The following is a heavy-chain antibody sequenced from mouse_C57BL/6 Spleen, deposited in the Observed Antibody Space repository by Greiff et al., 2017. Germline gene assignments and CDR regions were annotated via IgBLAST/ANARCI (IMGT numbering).Heavy chain of an antibody. CDR3: ARSAMSNPYWYFDV. J-gene: IGHJ1*03. CDR1: GYAFSSSW. D-gene: IGHD1-2*01. Sequence: VQLQESGPELVKPGASVKISCKASGYAFSSSWMNWVKQRPGKGLEWIGRIYPGDGDTNYNGKFKGKATLTAEKSSSTAYMQLSSLTSEASAVYLCARSAMSNPYWYFDVWGTGTTVTVSS. CDR2: IYPGDGDT. V-gene: IGHV1-82*01.